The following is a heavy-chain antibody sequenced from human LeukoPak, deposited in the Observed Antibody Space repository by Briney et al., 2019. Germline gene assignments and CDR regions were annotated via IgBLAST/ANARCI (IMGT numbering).Heavy chain of an antibody. V-gene: IGHV4-59*01. Sequence: PSETLSLTCTVSGGSINSYYWSWIRQPPGKGLQWIGCIHYSGSTNYNPSLKSRVTISADTSKNQFSLKLSSVTAADTAVYYCARTTMVRGTYYMDVWGKGTTVTISS. CDR2: IHYSGST. J-gene: IGHJ6*03. D-gene: IGHD3-10*01. CDR1: GGSINSYY. CDR3: ARTTMVRGTYYMDV.